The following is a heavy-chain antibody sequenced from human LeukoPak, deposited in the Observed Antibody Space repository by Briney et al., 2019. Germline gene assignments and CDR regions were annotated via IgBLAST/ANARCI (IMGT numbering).Heavy chain of an antibody. CDR3: AKSSIVVVPAALSPADY. Sequence: GGSLRLSCAASGFTFSNAWMSWVRQAPGKGLEWVGRIKSKTDGGTTDYAAPVKGRFTISRDDSKNTLYLQMNSLRAEDTAVYYCAKSSIVVVPAALSPADYWGQGTLVTVSS. J-gene: IGHJ4*02. CDR2: IKSKTDGGTT. V-gene: IGHV3-15*01. CDR1: GFTFSNAW. D-gene: IGHD2-2*01.